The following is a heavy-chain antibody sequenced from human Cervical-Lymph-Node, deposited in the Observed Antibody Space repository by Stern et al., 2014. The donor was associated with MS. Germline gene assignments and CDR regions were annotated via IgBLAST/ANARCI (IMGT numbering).Heavy chain of an antibody. Sequence: EVQLVESGGGLIQPGGSLRLSCATSGLTVDSNYMTWVRQAPGKGLDWVSVIYRGGQTSYADSGKGRFTTSRDNSKDMVYLQMNSLRPEDTAVYYCATEVGVGYFDYWGQGTVVIVSS. D-gene: IGHD1-26*01. CDR1: GLTVDSNY. CDR3: ATEVGVGYFDY. J-gene: IGHJ4*02. CDR2: IYRGGQT. V-gene: IGHV3-53*01.